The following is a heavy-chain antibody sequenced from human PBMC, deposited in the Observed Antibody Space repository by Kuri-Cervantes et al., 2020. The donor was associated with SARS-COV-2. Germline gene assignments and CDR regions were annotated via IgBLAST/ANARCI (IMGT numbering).Heavy chain of an antibody. D-gene: IGHD1/OR15-1a*01. V-gene: IGHV4-34*01. CDR1: GGSFSGYY. CDR2: INHSGST. J-gene: IGHJ4*02. CDR3: VRQNWDIDS. Sequence: SQTLSLTCAVYGGSFSGYYWSWIRRPPGKGLEWIGEINHSGSTNYNPSLKSRVTISVDTSKNQFSLNLTSVTAADTAVYYCVRQNWDIDSWGQGTLVTVSS.